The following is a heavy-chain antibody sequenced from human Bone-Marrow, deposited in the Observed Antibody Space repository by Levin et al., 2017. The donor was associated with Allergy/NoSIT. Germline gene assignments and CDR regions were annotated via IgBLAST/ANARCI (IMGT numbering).Heavy chain of an antibody. Sequence: PGGSLRLSCAASGFTFSSYGMHWVRQAPGKGLEWVAVIWYDGSNKYYADSVKGRFTISRDNSKNTLYLQMNSLRAEDTAVYYCAREDNGGHWFDPWGQGTLVTVSS. D-gene: IGHD1-1*01. J-gene: IGHJ5*02. V-gene: IGHV3-33*01. CDR2: IWYDGSNK. CDR1: GFTFSSYG. CDR3: AREDNGGHWFDP.